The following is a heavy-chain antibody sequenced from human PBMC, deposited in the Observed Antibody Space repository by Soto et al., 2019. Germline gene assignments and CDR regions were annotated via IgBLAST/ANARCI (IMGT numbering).Heavy chain of an antibody. V-gene: IGHV1-69*01. CDR3: ARSPYSYGSLRRWFDP. CDR1: GGTFSSYA. D-gene: IGHD5-18*01. Sequence: QVQLVQSGAEVKKPGSSVKVSCKASGGTFSSYAISWVRQAPGQGLEWMGGIIPIFGTANYAQKFQGRVTITADESTSTAYMQLSSLRSEDSAVYYCARSPYSYGSLRRWFDPWGQGTLVTVSS. CDR2: IIPIFGTA. J-gene: IGHJ5*02.